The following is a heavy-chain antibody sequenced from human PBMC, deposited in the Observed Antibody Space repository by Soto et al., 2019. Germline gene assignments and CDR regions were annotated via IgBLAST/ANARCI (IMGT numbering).Heavy chain of an antibody. J-gene: IGHJ4*02. CDR3: AKDRMGATPYFFDY. CDR2: ISGGGGTK. CDR1: GFTFSSYA. V-gene: IGHV3-23*01. D-gene: IGHD1-26*01. Sequence: EVQLLESGGGLVQPGGSLRLSCAASGFTFSSYAMSWVRQAPGKGLEWVSGISGGGGTKYHADSVKGRFTISRDNSKNTRYLQMNSLRAEDTALYHCAKDRMGATPYFFDYWGQGTLVNVSS.